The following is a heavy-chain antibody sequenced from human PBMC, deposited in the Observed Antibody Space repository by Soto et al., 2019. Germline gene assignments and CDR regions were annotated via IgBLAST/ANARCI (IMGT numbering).Heavy chain of an antibody. CDR1: GFTFSSYA. Sequence: GGSLRLSCAASGFTFSSYAMSWVRQAPGKGLEWVSAISGSGGSTYYADSVKGRFTISRDNSKNTLYLQMNSLRAEDTAVYYCAKEQRVVDIVATIKDRLKNWFDPWGQGTLVTVSS. CDR3: AKEQRVVDIVATIKDRLKNWFDP. D-gene: IGHD5-12*01. CDR2: ISGSGGST. J-gene: IGHJ5*02. V-gene: IGHV3-23*01.